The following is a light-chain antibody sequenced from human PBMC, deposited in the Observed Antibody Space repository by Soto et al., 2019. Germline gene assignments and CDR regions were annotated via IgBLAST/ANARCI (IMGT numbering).Light chain of an antibody. CDR3: LQDYNYTLT. Sequence: AIQMTQSPSSLSASVGDRVTITCRASQGIRNDLGWYQQKQGKAPKIXIYAASSLQSGVPSRFIGSGSGTDFTLTISSLQPEDFATYYCLQDYNYTLTFGQGTRLEIK. CDR2: AAS. V-gene: IGKV1-6*01. J-gene: IGKJ5*01. CDR1: QGIRND.